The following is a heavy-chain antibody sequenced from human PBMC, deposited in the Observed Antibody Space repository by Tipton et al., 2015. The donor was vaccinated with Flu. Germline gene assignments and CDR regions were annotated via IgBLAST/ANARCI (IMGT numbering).Heavy chain of an antibody. CDR2: IYYSGST. V-gene: IGHV4-59*01. CDR3: ARVSGIAAAPKRLYYYGMDV. Sequence: TLSLTCTVSGGSISSYYWSWIRQPPGKGLEWIGYIYYSGSTNYNPSLKSRVTISVDTSKNQFSLKLSSVTAADTAVYYCARVSGIAAAPKRLYYYGMDVWGQGTTVTVSS. D-gene: IGHD6-13*01. J-gene: IGHJ6*02. CDR1: GGSISSYY.